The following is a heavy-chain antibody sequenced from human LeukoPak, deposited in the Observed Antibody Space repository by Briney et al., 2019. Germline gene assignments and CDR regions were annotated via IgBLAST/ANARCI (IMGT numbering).Heavy chain of an antibody. CDR2: ISSSSSYI. J-gene: IGHJ4*02. CDR3: ARDVGATRRFFDY. Sequence: GGSLRLSRAASGFTFSSYSMNWVRQAPGKGLEWVSSISSSSSYIYYADSVKGRFTISRDNAKNSLYLQMNSLRAEDTAVYYCARDVGATRRFFDYWGQGTLVTVSS. CDR1: GFTFSSYS. D-gene: IGHD1-26*01. V-gene: IGHV3-21*01.